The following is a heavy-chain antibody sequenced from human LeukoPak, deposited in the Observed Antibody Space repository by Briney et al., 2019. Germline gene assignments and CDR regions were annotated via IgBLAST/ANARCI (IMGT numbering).Heavy chain of an antibody. V-gene: IGHV4-34*01. CDR2: INHSGST. CDR1: GGSFSGYY. CDR3: ARGPAHSFDY. J-gene: IGHJ4*02. Sequence: PSETLSLTCAVYGGSFSGYYWSWIRQPPGKGLEWVGEINHSGSTNYNPSLKSRVTISVDTSKNQFSLKLSSVTAADTVVYYCARGPAHSFDYWGQGTLVTVSS. D-gene: IGHD4-11*01.